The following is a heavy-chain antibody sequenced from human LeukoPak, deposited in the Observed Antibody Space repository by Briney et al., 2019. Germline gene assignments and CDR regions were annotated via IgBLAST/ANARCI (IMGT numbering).Heavy chain of an antibody. D-gene: IGHD2-2*02. CDR2: IKHSGST. CDR1: GGSFSGYY. J-gene: IGHJ5*02. Sequence: SPAETLSLTCAVYGGSFSGYYWSWIRQPPGKGLEWIGEIKHSGSTKYNPSLKSRVTISVDPSKNQFSLKLSSVTAADTAVYYCASGYTPGVSWGQGTLVTVSS. V-gene: IGHV4-34*01. CDR3: ASGYTPGVS.